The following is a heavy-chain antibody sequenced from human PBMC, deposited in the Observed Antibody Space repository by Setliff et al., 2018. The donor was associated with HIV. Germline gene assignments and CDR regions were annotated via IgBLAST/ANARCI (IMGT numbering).Heavy chain of an antibody. J-gene: IGHJ6*02. V-gene: IGHV3-23*01. Sequence: QTGGSLRLSCAASGFTFSRYAMHWVRQAPGKGLEWVSTVGCWGTCTYFADSVKGRFTISADTSKNTLYLQMTRLSAEDTAVYYCARDLDPYFAMAVWGQGTTVTVSS. CDR2: VGCWGTCT. CDR3: ARDLDPYFAMAV. CDR1: GFTFSRYA.